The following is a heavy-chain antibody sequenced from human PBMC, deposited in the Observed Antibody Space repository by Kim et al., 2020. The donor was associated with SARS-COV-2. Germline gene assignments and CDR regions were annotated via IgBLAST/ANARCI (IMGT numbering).Heavy chain of an antibody. V-gene: IGHV3-11*01. Sequence: GGSLRLSCAASGFTFSDYYMSWIRQAPGKGLEWVSYISSSGSTIYYADSVKGRFTISRDNAKNSLYLQMNSLRAEDTAVYYCARGGLLFVPRLFPFDYWGQGTLVTVSS. CDR1: GFTFSDYY. J-gene: IGHJ4*02. D-gene: IGHD2-15*01. CDR2: ISSSGSTI. CDR3: ARGGLLFVPRLFPFDY.